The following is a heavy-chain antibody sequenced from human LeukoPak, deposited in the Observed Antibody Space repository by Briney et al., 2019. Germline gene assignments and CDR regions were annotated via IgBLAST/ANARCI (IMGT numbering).Heavy chain of an antibody. J-gene: IGHJ4*02. CDR3: AKPPRDSTTDPFDY. Sequence: GGSLRLSCAASGFTFSSYSMSWVRQAPGKGLEWVSTISDSGGSTYCADSVKGRFTISRDNSKNTLCLQMNSLRAEDTAVYYCAKPPRDSTTDPFDYWGQGTLVTVSS. CDR2: ISDSGGST. CDR1: GFTFSSYS. D-gene: IGHD2/OR15-2a*01. V-gene: IGHV3-23*01.